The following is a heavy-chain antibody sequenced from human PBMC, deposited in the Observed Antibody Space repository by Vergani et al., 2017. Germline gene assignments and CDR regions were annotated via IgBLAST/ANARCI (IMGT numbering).Heavy chain of an antibody. J-gene: IGHJ3*02. CDR3: ARGNPYVDFDI. Sequence: QVQLRQWGAGLVKPSETLSLTCGIYGDSLRGHYWSWLRQPAGKRLEWIGRIHTNGVIHYNPSLNSPATISVDTSRNQISLKLTSVTATDTAIYFCARGNPYVDFDIWGQGTMITVSS. D-gene: IGHD3-16*01. CDR2: IHTNGVI. V-gene: IGHV4-59*10. CDR1: GDSLRGHY.